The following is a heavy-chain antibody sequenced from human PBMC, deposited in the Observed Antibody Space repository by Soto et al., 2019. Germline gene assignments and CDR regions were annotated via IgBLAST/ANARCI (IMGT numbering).Heavy chain of an antibody. Sequence: GGSLRLSCAASGFTFSSYAMHWVRQAPGKGLEWVAVISYDGSNKYYADSVKGRFTISRDNSKNTLYLQMNSLRAEDTAVYYCARDHWRGYYTLYYFDYWGQGTLVTVSS. D-gene: IGHD3-3*01. CDR2: ISYDGSNK. CDR1: GFTFSSYA. CDR3: ARDHWRGYYTLYYFDY. J-gene: IGHJ4*02. V-gene: IGHV3-30-3*01.